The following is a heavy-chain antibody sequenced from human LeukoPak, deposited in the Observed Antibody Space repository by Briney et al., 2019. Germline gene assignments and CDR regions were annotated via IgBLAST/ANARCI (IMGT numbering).Heavy chain of an antibody. J-gene: IGHJ4*02. D-gene: IGHD3-9*01. CDR2: ISGSGGST. CDR3: AKDTDVLRYFDWLLYPLDY. V-gene: IGHV3-23*01. Sequence: PGGSLRLSCAASGFTFSSYAMSWVRQAPGKGLEWVSAISGSGGSTYYADSVKGRFTISRDNSKNTLYLQMNSLRAEDTAVYYCAKDTDVLRYFDWLLYPLDYWGQGTLVTVSS. CDR1: GFTFSSYA.